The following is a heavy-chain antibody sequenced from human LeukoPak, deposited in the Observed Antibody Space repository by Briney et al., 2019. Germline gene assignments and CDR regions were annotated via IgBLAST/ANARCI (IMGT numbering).Heavy chain of an antibody. Sequence: GGSLRLSCAASGFTFSTYWMTWVRQAPGKGLEWVANIKEDGSREYYVDSVKGRFTISRDNAKNSLYLQMDSLTAEDTAVYYCAKGLGGSCHSGLDHWGQGTLVTVSS. D-gene: IGHD2-15*01. V-gene: IGHV3-7*01. CDR1: GFTFSTYW. J-gene: IGHJ4*02. CDR3: AKGLGGSCHSGLDH. CDR2: IKEDGSRE.